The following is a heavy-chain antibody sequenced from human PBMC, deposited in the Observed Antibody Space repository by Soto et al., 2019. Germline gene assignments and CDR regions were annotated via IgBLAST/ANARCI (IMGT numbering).Heavy chain of an antibody. J-gene: IGHJ5*02. CDR1: GGSISSSSYY. CDR2: IYYSGST. D-gene: IGHD3-10*01. Sequence: PSETLSLTCTVSGGSISSSSYYWGWIRQPPGKGLEGIGSIYYSGSTYYNPSLKSRVTISVDTSKNQFSLKLSSVTAADTAVYYCARLTRGVVVPAAMPSRITMVRGVIIPWGQGTLVTVSS. CDR3: ARLTRGVVVPAAMPSRITMVRGVIIP. V-gene: IGHV4-39*01.